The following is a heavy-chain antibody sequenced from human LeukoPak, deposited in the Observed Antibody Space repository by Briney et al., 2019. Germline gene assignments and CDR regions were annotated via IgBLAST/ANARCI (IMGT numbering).Heavy chain of an antibody. V-gene: IGHV4-31*03. CDR3: ARNNGVDFDY. Sequence: SETLSLTCTVSGALISSGGYYWSWIRQHPGKGLEWIGYIDDSGRTYYNPPLKSRITISVDTSKNHFSLNLNSVTAADTAVYFCARNNGVDFDYWGQGTLVTVSS. J-gene: IGHJ4*02. D-gene: IGHD2-8*01. CDR1: GALISSGGYY. CDR2: IDDSGRT.